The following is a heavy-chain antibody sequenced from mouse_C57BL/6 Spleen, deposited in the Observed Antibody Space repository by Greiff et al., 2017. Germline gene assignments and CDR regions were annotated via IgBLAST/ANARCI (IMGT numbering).Heavy chain of an antibody. CDR3: TRWNSLYYGSSYWYFDV. CDR1: GYTFTDYE. V-gene: IGHV1-15*01. J-gene: IGHJ1*03. Sequence: QVQLKESGAELVRPGASVTLSCKASGYTFTDYEMHWVKQTPVHGLEWIGAIDPETGGTAYNQKFKGKAILTADKSSSTAYMELRSLTSEDSAVYYCTRWNSLYYGSSYWYFDVRGTGTTVTVSS. D-gene: IGHD1-1*01. CDR2: IDPETGGT.